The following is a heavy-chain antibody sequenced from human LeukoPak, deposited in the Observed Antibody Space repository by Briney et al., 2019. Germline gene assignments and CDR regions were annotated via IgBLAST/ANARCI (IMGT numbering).Heavy chain of an antibody. CDR1: GGTFSSYA. Sequence: SVKVSCKASGGTFSSYAISWVRQAPGQGLEWMGRIIPIFGTANYAQKFQGRVTITTDEYTSTAYMELSSLRSEDTAVYYCARESDVDTAMVWGYYFDYWGQGTLVTVSS. V-gene: IGHV1-69*05. D-gene: IGHD5-18*01. J-gene: IGHJ4*02. CDR2: IIPIFGTA. CDR3: ARESDVDTAMVWGYYFDY.